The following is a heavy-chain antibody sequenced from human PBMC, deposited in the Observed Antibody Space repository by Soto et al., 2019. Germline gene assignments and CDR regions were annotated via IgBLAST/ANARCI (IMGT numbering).Heavy chain of an antibody. Sequence: GGSMRLSCAASGFTFSSYWMSWVRQAPGKGLEWVANIKQDGSEKYYVDSVKGRFTISRDNAKNSLYLQMNSLRAEDTAVYYCARDSKDFWSEYNWFDPWGQGTLVTVSS. D-gene: IGHD3-3*01. CDR3: ARDSKDFWSEYNWFDP. V-gene: IGHV3-7*01. CDR2: IKQDGSEK. CDR1: GFTFSSYW. J-gene: IGHJ5*02.